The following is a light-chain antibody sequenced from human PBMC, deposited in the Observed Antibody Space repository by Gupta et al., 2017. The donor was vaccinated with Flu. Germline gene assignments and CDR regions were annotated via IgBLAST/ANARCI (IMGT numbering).Light chain of an antibody. J-gene: IGLJ3*02. V-gene: IGLV1-47*01. CDR3: AAWDDSLSGDWV. CDR2: RNN. CDR1: SSNIGSNY. Sequence: PPSASGTPGQRVTISCSGSSSNIGSNYVYWYQQLPGTAPKLLIYRNNQRPSGVPDRFSGSKSGTSASLAISGLRSEDEADYYCAAWDDSLSGDWVFGGGTKLTVL.